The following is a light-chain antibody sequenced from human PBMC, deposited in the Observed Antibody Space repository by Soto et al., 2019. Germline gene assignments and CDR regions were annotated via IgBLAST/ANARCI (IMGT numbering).Light chain of an antibody. J-gene: IGKJ5*01. V-gene: IGKV3D-20*02. CDR3: QQRSNWPT. CDR2: GAS. CDR1: QSLTSGY. Sequence: EIVLMQSPGIFSLSPGERAALSCRASQSLTSGYLAWYQQKPGQAPRLLIYGASSRATGIPDRFSGSGSGTDFTLTISSLEPEDFAVYYCQQRSNWPTFGQGTRLEIK.